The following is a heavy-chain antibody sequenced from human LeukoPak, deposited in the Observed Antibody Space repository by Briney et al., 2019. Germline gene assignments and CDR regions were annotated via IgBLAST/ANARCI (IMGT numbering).Heavy chain of an antibody. Sequence: GGSLRLSCAASGFTVSSNYMSWVRQAPGKGLEWVSIIYGDGTTYYADSVKGRFTISRDNSKNTLYLQMNSLRAEDTAVYYCAKDQRAYGDYVPFDYWGQGTLVTVSS. V-gene: IGHV3-53*01. CDR3: AKDQRAYGDYVPFDY. D-gene: IGHD4-17*01. J-gene: IGHJ4*02. CDR2: IYGDGTT. CDR1: GFTVSSNY.